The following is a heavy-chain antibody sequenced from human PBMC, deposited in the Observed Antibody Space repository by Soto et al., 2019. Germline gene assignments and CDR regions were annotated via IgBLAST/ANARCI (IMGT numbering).Heavy chain of an antibody. D-gene: IGHD3-10*01. CDR2: IFSNDEK. CDR1: GFSLSNARVG. V-gene: IGHV2-26*01. CDR3: ARSSDYGSGSYYNPIWFDP. J-gene: IGHJ5*02. Sequence: QVTLKESGPVLVKPTETLTLTCTVSGFSLSNARVGVSWIRQPPGKALEWLAHIFSNDEKSYSTSLKSRLTISKDTSKSQVVLTMTNMDPVDTAKYYCARSSDYGSGSYYNPIWFDPWGQGTLVTVSS.